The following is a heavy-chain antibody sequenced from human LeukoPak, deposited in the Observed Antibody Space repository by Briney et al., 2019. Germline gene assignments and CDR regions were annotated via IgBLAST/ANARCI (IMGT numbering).Heavy chain of an antibody. V-gene: IGHV3-53*01. D-gene: IGHD2/OR15-2a*01. Sequence: GGSLRLSCAASGFTVSSNYMSWVRHAPGKGLEWVSVIYSGGSTYYADSVKGRFTISRDNSRNTLYLQMNSLRAEDTAVYYCARDSFYSTTDAFDIWGQGTVVTVSS. CDR3: ARDSFYSTTDAFDI. CDR2: IYSGGST. J-gene: IGHJ3*02. CDR1: GFTVSSNY.